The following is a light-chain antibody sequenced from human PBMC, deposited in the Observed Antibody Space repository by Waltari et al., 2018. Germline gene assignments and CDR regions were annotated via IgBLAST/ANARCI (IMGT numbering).Light chain of an antibody. J-gene: IGLJ2*01. V-gene: IGLV3-19*01. CDR1: SPRDDY. Sequence: SSELTQDPAVSVALGQTVRITCQGDSPRDDYATGYQQKPGQAPVLVIHGENNRPSGIPDRFSGSNSGNTASLTITGAQAEDEADYFCNSRDTSGGRRHVVFGGGTKLTVL. CDR3: NSRDTSGGRRHVV. CDR2: GEN.